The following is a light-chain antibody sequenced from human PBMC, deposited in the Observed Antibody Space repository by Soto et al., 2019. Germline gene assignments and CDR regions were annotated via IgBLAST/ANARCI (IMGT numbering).Light chain of an antibody. CDR2: DAS. CDR3: QQRSNWPPIT. CDR1: QSVSSS. V-gene: IGKV3D-20*02. J-gene: IGKJ5*01. Sequence: EIVLTQSPGTLSLSPGERATLSCRASQSVSSSQLAWYQQKPGQAPRLLIYDASNRATGIPARFSGSGSGTDFTLTISSLEPEDFAVYYCQQRSNWPPITFGQGTRLETK.